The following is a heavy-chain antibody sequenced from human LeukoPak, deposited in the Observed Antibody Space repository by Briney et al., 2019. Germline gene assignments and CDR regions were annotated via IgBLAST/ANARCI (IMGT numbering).Heavy chain of an antibody. CDR3: AKTGAGYYYMDV. Sequence: GGSLRLSCAASGFTFSDYYMSWIRQAPGKGLEWVSYISSSGSTIYYADSVKGRFTISRDNSKNTLYLQMNSLRAEDTAVYYCAKTGAGYYYMDVWGKGTTVTVSS. V-gene: IGHV3-11*01. CDR1: GFTFSDYY. D-gene: IGHD7-27*01. J-gene: IGHJ6*03. CDR2: ISSSGSTI.